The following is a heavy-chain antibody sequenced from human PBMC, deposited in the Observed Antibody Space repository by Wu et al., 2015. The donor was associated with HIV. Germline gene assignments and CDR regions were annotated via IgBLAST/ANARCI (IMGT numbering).Heavy chain of an antibody. V-gene: IGHV1-69*12. J-gene: IGHJ4*02. CDR3: ARGPFPRSQYFGYFDY. CDR1: GDNFVSYT. CDR2: VIPIFKAA. Sequence: QAQLVQSGAEVKKPGSSVKISCKASGDNFVSYTISWVRLAPGQGLEWLGGVIPIFKAANYAQRFQGKLTITADDSTNTAFMYLSSLRSEDTAVYYCARGPFPRSQYFGYFDYWGQGTLVIVSS. D-gene: IGHD2/OR15-2a*01.